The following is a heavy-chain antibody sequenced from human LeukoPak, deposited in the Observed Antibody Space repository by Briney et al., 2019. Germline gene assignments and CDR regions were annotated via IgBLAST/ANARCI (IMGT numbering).Heavy chain of an antibody. CDR1: GYTFTNYD. CDR2: MNPNSGNT. V-gene: IGHV1-8*03. CDR3: ARVPRNYDILTGYYTSDFDY. J-gene: IGHJ4*02. D-gene: IGHD3-9*01. Sequence: ASVKVSCKASGYTFTNYDINWVRQATGQGLEWMGWMNPNSGNTGYAQKFQGRVTITRNTSISTAYMELSSLRSEDTAVYYCARVPRNYDILTGYYTSDFDYWGQGTLVTVSS.